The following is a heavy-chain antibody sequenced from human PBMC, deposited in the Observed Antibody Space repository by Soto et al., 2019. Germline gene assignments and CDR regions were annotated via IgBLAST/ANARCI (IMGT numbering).Heavy chain of an antibody. CDR1: GFTFSSYG. CDR3: AKFSKTALGAQEWYLDL. Sequence: QVQLVESGGGVVEPGRSLRLSCVASGFTFSSYGMHWVRQAPGKGLEWVTVISYDGNYKYYTNSVKGRFTISRDDSQNMVVLQMNSLRAEDTALYYCAKFSKTALGAQEWYLDLWGRGTLVTVSS. D-gene: IGHD5-18*01. V-gene: IGHV3-30*18. CDR2: ISYDGNYK. J-gene: IGHJ2*01.